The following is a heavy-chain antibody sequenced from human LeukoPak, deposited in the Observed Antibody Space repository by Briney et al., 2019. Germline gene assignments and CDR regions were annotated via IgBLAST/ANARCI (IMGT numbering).Heavy chain of an antibody. CDR2: IDPSDSYT. V-gene: IGHV5-10-1*01. CDR1: GYSFTNYW. CDR3: ARHQYSYGSSLDY. D-gene: IGHD3-10*01. J-gene: IGHJ4*02. Sequence: GESLKISCKGSGYSFTNYWISWVRQMPGKGLEWMGRIDPSDSYTNYSPSFEGHVTISADNSITTASLQRSRLKASDTAICYCARHQYSYGSSLDYWGQGTLVTVSS.